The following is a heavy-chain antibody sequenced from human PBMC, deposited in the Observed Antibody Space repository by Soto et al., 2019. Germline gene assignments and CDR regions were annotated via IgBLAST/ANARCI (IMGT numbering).Heavy chain of an antibody. J-gene: IGHJ5*02. V-gene: IGHV1-18*01. D-gene: IGHD4-17*01. CDR3: ARGRSVLYGDHNWFDP. CDR2: ISAYNGNT. CDR1: GYTYTSYG. Sequence: QVQLVQSGAEVKKPGASVKVSCEASGYTYTSYGISRVRQAPGQGLEWMGWISAYNGNTNYAQKLQGRVTMTTDTSTSTAYMELRSLRSDDTAVYYCARGRSVLYGDHNWFDPWGQGTLVTVSS.